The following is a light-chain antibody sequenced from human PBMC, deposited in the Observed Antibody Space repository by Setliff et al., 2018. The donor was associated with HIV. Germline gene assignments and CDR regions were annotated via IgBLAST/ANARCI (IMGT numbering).Light chain of an antibody. CDR1: SSDVGGYNF. CDR2: EVS. V-gene: IGLV2-8*01. CDR3: ASYAGDSLFL. J-gene: IGLJ1*01. Sequence: QSVLTQPPSASGTPGQRVTMSCSGTSSDVGGYNFVSWYQQQPDKAPKLIIFEVSNRPAGVPDRFSGSKSGNTASLTVSGLQPEDEADYYCASYAGDSLFLFGPGTKVTVL.